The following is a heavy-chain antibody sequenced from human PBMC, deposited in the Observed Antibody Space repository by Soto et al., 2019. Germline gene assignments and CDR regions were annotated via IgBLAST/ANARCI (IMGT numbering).Heavy chain of an antibody. Sequence: GGSLSLSCSASGFPFSSYSMNWVRQAPGKGLEWVSSISSSSYIYYADSVKGRFTISRDNAKNSLCLQMNSLRAEDTAVYYGARVGGSYPGPDYWGQGTSVTVSS. V-gene: IGHV3-21*01. CDR3: ARVGGSYPGPDY. J-gene: IGHJ4*02. CDR1: GFPFSSYS. CDR2: ISSSSYI. D-gene: IGHD1-26*01.